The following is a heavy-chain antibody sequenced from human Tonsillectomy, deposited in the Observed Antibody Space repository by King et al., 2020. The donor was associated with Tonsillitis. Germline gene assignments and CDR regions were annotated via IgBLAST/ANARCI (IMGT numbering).Heavy chain of an antibody. CDR2: TSYDGSNK. J-gene: IGHJ6*02. CDR3: AKSGNFGVRGRSDV. D-gene: IGHD3-10*01. CDR1: GFTFSSYA. V-gene: IGHV3-30*18. Sequence: VQLVESGGGVVQPGRSLTLSCAASGFTFSSYAMHWVRQAPGKGLEWVAVTSYDGSNKNYADSVKGRFTISRDNSKNTLYLQINSLRAEDTAVYYCAKSGNFGVRGRSDVWGQGTTVTVSS.